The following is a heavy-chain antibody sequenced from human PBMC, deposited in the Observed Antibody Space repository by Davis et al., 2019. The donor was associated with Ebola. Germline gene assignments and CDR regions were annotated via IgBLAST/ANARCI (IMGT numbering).Heavy chain of an antibody. CDR3: ARDVGTWRGYYSCFDP. J-gene: IGHJ5*02. D-gene: IGHD3-3*01. V-gene: IGHV1-69*13. CDR1: GGTFSNYA. Sequence: SVKVSCKSSGGTFSNYAISWVRLAPGQGFEWMGGIIPRFGTATYAQRFKGRLTLSVAESASTGYMELSSLRSGDTAVYYCARDVGTWRGYYSCFDPWGQGTLVTVSS. CDR2: IIPRFGTA.